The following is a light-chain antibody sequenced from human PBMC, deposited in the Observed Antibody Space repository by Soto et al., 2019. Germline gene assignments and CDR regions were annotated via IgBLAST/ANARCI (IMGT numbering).Light chain of an antibody. CDR3: SSYTSSQAYV. J-gene: IGLJ1*01. V-gene: IGLV2-14*01. CDR2: EVS. CDR1: GSDVGDYDY. Sequence: QSVLTQPASVSGSPGESITISCTGTGSDVGDYDYVSWYQHHPGKAPKLMIYEVSNRPSGVSNRFSGSKSGNTASLTISGLQAEDEAAYFCSSYTSSQAYVFGTGTKVTVL.